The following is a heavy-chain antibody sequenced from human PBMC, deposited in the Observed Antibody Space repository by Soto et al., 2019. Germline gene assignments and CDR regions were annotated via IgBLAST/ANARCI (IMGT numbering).Heavy chain of an antibody. J-gene: IGHJ4*02. D-gene: IGHD1-26*01. CDR1: GFSLSTDAVG. V-gene: IGHV2-5*01. Sequence: QITLEESGPTLVRPTQTLTLTCTVSGFSLSTDAVGVAWIRQPPGKALAWLALIYWNDEARYKSSLNNRLTITKDTSKNQVALTMPDMAPRDTATYFRAHRIGAPRRTLNSWGQRIMVTDSS. CDR3: AHRIGAPRRTLNS. CDR2: IYWNDEA.